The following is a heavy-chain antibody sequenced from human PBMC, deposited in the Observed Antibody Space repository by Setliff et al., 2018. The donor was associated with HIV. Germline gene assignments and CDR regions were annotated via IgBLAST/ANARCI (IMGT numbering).Heavy chain of an antibody. CDR3: ARDYQVVVVAATMADI. CDR1: GYNFIGYY. V-gene: IGHV1-2*02. J-gene: IGHJ3*02. D-gene: IGHD2-15*01. Sequence: ASVKVSCKASGYNFIGYYMHWVRQAPGQGLEWMGWINPNSGGTNYAQKFQGRVTMTRDTSNSTAYMELSRLRSDDTAVYYCARDYQVVVVAATMADIWGQGTMVTV. CDR2: INPNSGGT.